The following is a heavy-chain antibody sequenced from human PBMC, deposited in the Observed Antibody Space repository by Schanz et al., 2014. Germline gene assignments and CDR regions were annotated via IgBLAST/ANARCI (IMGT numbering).Heavy chain of an antibody. Sequence: VQLLESGGGLVQPGGSLRLSCAASGFTLSSYGMHWVRQAPGKGLEWVAILWHDGSKKYYADSVKGRFTISRDNSRDTVYLQMNSLRADDTAMYYCARWFLIRGVILDSWGQGTLVTVSS. CDR1: GFTLSSYG. D-gene: IGHD3-10*01. CDR3: ARWFLIRGVILDS. V-gene: IGHV3-33*08. CDR2: LWHDGSKK. J-gene: IGHJ4*02.